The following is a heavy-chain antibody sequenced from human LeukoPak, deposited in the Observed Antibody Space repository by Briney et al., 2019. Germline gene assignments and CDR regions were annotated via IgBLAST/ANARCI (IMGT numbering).Heavy chain of an antibody. CDR1: GYTFTGYH. J-gene: IGHJ4*02. D-gene: IGHD6-13*01. V-gene: IGHV1-2*06. CDR3: ARDRGSLTRSWYTGY. CDR2: INPYSGDT. Sequence: ASVKVSCKASGYTFTGYHIHWVRQAPGQGLEWMGRINPYSGDTNFAQKFQGRVTMTRDTSITTAYMDLSSLTPDDTAVYFCARDRGSLTRSWYTGYWGQGTQVTASS.